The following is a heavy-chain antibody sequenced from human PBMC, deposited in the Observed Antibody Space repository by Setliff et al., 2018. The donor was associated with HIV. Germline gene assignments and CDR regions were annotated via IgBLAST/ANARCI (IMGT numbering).Heavy chain of an antibody. D-gene: IGHD3-3*02. J-gene: IGHJ6*02. CDR2: ISAYNGDS. Sequence: GASVKVSCKASGYTFSSYGISWVRQAPGQGLEWMGWISAYNGDSNYAQKVQGRITLTTDTATSTAYMELRSLRSEDTAVYYCARDAWVEFLEWTYYGMDVWGQVTTVTVSS. CDR1: GYTFSSYG. V-gene: IGHV1-18*01. CDR3: ARDAWVEFLEWTYYGMDV.